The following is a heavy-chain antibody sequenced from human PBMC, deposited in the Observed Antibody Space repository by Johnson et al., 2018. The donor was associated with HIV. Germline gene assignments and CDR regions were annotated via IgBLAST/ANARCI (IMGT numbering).Heavy chain of an antibody. D-gene: IGHD3-3*01. V-gene: IGHV3-30*04. CDR1: GFTFSSYA. Sequence: QVQLVESGGGVVQPGRSLRLSCAASGFTFSSYAMHWVRQAPGKGLEWVAVISYDGSNKYYADSVKGRFTISRDNSKNTLYLQMNSLRAEDTAVYYCAKTRLRFLEWYDAFDIWGQGTMVTVSS. CDR3: AKTRLRFLEWYDAFDI. CDR2: ISYDGSNK. J-gene: IGHJ3*02.